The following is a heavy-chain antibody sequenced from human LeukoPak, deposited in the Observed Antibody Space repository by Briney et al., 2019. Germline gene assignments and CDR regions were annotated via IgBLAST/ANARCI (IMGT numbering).Heavy chain of an antibody. CDR3: AYGLAAAGLY. CDR1: GGSISSSSYY. Sequence: KPSETLSLTCTVSGGSISSSSYYWGWIRQPPGKGLEWIGSIYYSGSTYYNPSLKSRVTISVDTSKNQFSLKLSSVTAADTAVYYCAYGLAAAGLYWGQGTLVTVSS. V-gene: IGHV4-39*01. D-gene: IGHD6-13*01. CDR2: IYYSGST. J-gene: IGHJ4*02.